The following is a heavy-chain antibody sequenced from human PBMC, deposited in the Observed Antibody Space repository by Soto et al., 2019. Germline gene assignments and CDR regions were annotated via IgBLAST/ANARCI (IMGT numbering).Heavy chain of an antibody. CDR2: IYHSGST. V-gene: IGHV4-30-2*01. J-gene: IGHJ5*02. CDR1: GGSISSGGYS. D-gene: IGHD3-22*01. Sequence: SETLSLTCAVSGGSISSGGYSWSWIRQPPGKGLEWIGYIYHSGSTYYNPSLKSRVTISVDRSKNQFSLKLSSVTAADTAVYYCARGRITMIFRRNWLAPWGQGTLVTVSS. CDR3: ARGRITMIFRRNWLAP.